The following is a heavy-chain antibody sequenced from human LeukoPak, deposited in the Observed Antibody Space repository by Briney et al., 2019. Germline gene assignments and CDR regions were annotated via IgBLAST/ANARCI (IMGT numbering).Heavy chain of an antibody. J-gene: IGHJ3*02. CDR3: AREIAVAGSAFDI. CDR2: IHFSGST. D-gene: IGHD6-19*01. CDR1: SGSITGGDYY. V-gene: IGHV4-30-4*01. Sequence: SETLSLTCTVSSGSITGGDYYWRWIRQPPGKDLEWIGHIHFSGSTYYNPSLKSRVTISSDTSKNQFSLNLSSVTAADTAVYYCAREIAVAGSAFDIWGQGTMVTVSS.